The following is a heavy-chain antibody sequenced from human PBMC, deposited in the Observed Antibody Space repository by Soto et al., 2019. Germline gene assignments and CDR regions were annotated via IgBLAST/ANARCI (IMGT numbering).Heavy chain of an antibody. CDR3: AREGRLTAMFSGLDY. CDR2: IWYDGSKK. J-gene: IGHJ4*02. CDR1: GFTFSDDA. Sequence: QVQLVESGGGVVKPGTSLRLSCATSGFTFSDDAMHWVRQAPGKGLEWVAVIWYDGSKKDYADFVKGRFTISRDNSNDPLYLQMSSLTSYDTAVYWCAREGRLTAMFSGLDYWGQGTLVTVSS. D-gene: IGHD5-18*01. V-gene: IGHV3-33*01.